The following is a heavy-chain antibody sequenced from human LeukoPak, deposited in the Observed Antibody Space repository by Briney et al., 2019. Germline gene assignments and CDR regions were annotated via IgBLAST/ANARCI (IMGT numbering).Heavy chain of an antibody. V-gene: IGHV1-3*01. Sequence: ASVKVSCKASGYTFSSYAIHWVRQAPGQGLEWMGWIGVYNGHTKYSEKFQGRFTITRDTSASTAYMELSSLRSEDTAVYYCARAGPHSSSCDYWGQGTLVTVSS. D-gene: IGHD6-13*01. CDR1: GYTFSSYA. CDR3: ARAGPHSSSCDY. J-gene: IGHJ4*02. CDR2: IGVYNGHT.